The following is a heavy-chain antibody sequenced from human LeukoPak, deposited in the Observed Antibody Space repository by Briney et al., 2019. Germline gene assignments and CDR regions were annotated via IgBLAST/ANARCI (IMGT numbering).Heavy chain of an antibody. J-gene: IGHJ4*02. CDR3: ARDIEYYDSSGFPTYYFDY. D-gene: IGHD3-22*01. Sequence: SETLSLTCTVSGGSISSYYWSWIRQPAGKGLEWIGRIYTSGSTNYNPSLKSRVTMSVDTSKNQFFLKLSSVTAADTAVYYCARDIEYYDSSGFPTYYFDYWGQGTLVTVSS. CDR1: GGSISSYY. V-gene: IGHV4-4*07. CDR2: IYTSGST.